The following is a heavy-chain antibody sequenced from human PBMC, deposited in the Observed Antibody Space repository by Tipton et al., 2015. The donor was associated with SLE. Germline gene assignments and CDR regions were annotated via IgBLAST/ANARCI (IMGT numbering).Heavy chain of an antibody. CDR3: ARQPSPYYDTTSYFDY. V-gene: IGHV4-38-2*01. CDR1: DFSITTTYY. CDR2: IWHSGTA. D-gene: IGHD3-16*01. J-gene: IGHJ4*02. Sequence: LRLSCAVSDFSITTTYYWGWIRQTPGKGLEWIGSIWHSGTAHYNPSLESRVSIPVDTTQNHFSLRLTSVTAEDTAVYFCARQPSPYYDTTSYFDYWGPGILVTVSS.